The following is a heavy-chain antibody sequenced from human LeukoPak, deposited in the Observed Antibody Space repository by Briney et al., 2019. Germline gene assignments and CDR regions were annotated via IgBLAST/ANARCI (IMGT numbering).Heavy chain of an antibody. CDR2: FDPEDGET. CDR3: AVALTTGGYYGMDV. V-gene: IGHV1-24*01. J-gene: IGHJ6*02. Sequence: ASVKVSCKVSGYTLTELSLHWVRQAPGKGLEWMGRFDPEDGETIYARKFQGRVTMTEDTSTDTAYMELSSLRSEDTAVYFCAVALTTGGYYGMDVWGQGTTVTVSS. D-gene: IGHD1-1*01. CDR1: GYTLTELS.